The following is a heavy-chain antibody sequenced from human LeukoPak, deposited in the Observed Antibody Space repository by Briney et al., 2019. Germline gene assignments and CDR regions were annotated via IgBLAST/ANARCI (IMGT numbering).Heavy chain of an antibody. D-gene: IGHD5-18*01. J-gene: IGHJ4*02. Sequence: GGFLRLSCAASGFTFSSYSMNWVRQAPGKGLEWVSSISSSSSYIYYADSVKGRFTISRDNAKNSLYLQMNSLRAEDTAVYYCARKGSTTAMVTGIDYWGQGTLVTVSS. V-gene: IGHV3-21*01. CDR3: ARKGSTTAMVTGIDY. CDR1: GFTFSSYS. CDR2: ISSSSSYI.